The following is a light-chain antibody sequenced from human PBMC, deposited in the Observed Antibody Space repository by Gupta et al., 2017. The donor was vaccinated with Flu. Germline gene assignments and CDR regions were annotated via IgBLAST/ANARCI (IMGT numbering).Light chain of an antibody. V-gene: IGLV1-40*01. CDR3: QSYASTLSGSV. J-gene: IGLJ2*01. CDR1: SSNIGTDSY. Sequence: QSVLTQPPSVSGAPGPRVTISCTGSSSNIGTDSYVHWYQQIPGTAPKLLIYDNNNRPSGVPDRFSGSRSGTSASLAITGLQAEDEGDYFCQSYASTLSGSVFGGGTTLTVL. CDR2: DNN.